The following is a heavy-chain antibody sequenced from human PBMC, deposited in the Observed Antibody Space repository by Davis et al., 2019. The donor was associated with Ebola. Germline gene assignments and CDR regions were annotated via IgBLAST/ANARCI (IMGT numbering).Heavy chain of an antibody. CDR3: AKDGYCSSTSCSLGYYYYYGMDV. CDR1: GFTFSSYW. V-gene: IGHV3-7*03. J-gene: IGHJ6*02. CDR2: IKQDGSEK. Sequence: GGSLRLSCPASGFTFSSYWMSWVRQAPGKGLEWVANIKQDGSEKYYVDSVKGRFTISRDNAKNSLYLQMNSLRAEDTAVYYCAKDGYCSSTSCSLGYYYYYGMDVWGQGTTVTVSS. D-gene: IGHD2-2*03.